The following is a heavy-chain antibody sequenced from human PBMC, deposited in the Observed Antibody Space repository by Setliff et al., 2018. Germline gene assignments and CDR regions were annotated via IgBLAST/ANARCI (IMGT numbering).Heavy chain of an antibody. J-gene: IGHJ3*02. CDR2: IIPIFGTA. V-gene: IGHV1-69*05. CDR3: ARTPLYGIAAAGSKAFDI. CDR1: GGTFSSYA. D-gene: IGHD6-13*01. Sequence: SVKVSCKASGGTFSSYAISWVRQAPGQGLEWMGGIIPIFGTANYAQKFQGRVTITTDESTSTAYMELSSLRSEDTAVYYCARTPLYGIAAAGSKAFDIWGQGTMVTVS.